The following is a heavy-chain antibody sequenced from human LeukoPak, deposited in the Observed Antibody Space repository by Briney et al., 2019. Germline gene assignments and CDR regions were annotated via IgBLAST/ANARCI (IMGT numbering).Heavy chain of an antibody. V-gene: IGHV1-69*13. J-gene: IGHJ6*04. D-gene: IGHD3-9*01. Sequence: SVKVSCKASGGTFSSYAVSWVRQAPGQGLEWMGGIIPIFGTANYAQKFQGRVTITADESTSTAYMELSSLRSEDTAVYYCARGHYDILTGYYKDYYYYYGMDVWGKGTTVTVSS. CDR2: IIPIFGTA. CDR3: ARGHYDILTGYYKDYYYYYGMDV. CDR1: GGTFSSYA.